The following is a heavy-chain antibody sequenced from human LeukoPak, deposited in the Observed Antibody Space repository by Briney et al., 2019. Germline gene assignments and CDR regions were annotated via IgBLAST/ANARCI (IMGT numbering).Heavy chain of an antibody. CDR2: VYVTGST. V-gene: IGHV4-4*07. J-gene: IGHJ5*02. Sequence: SETLSLTCTVPGDSLSSYYWSWIRQPAGKGLEWIGRVYVTGSTNLNPALQSRVTMSVDTSKNQFSLKLTSVTAADTAVYYCARDRQWLVDHWGQGILVTVSS. CDR3: ARDRQWLVDH. D-gene: IGHD6-19*01. CDR1: GDSLSSYY.